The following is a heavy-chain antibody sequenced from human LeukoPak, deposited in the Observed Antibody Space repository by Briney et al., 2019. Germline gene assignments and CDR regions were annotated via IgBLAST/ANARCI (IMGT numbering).Heavy chain of an antibody. CDR1: GYSFTSYW. J-gene: IGHJ3*02. D-gene: IGHD3-22*01. V-gene: IGHV5-51*01. Sequence: GESLKISCKGSGYSFTSYWIGWVRQMPGKGLEWMGIIYPGDSDTRYSPSFQGQVTISADKSISTAYLQWSSLKASDTAVYYCASGYPYYDSSGLAAFDIWGQGTMVTVSS. CDR2: IYPGDSDT. CDR3: ASGYPYYDSSGLAAFDI.